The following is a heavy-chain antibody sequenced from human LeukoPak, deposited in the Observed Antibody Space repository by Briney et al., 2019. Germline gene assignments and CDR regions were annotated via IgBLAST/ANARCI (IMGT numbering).Heavy chain of an antibody. CDR3: ARRILSFGSWYFGY. J-gene: IGHJ4*02. Sequence: GRFLRLSCAASGFTFSSYAMHWVRQAPGKGLEWVAVISYDGSNKYYADSVKGRFTISRDNSKNTLYLQMNSLRAEDTAVYYCARRILSFGSWYFGYWGQGTLVTVSS. D-gene: IGHD3-9*01. CDR2: ISYDGSNK. V-gene: IGHV3-30-3*01. CDR1: GFTFSSYA.